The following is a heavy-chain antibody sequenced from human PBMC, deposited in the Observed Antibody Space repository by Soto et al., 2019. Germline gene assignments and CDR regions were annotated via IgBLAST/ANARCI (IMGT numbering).Heavy chain of an antibody. Sequence: EVQLLESGGGLVQPGGSLRLSCAASGFTFSSYAMSWVRQAPGKGLEWVSAISGSGGSTYYADSVKGRFTIPRANSKNPPYMQRNSRRAEDTALYYCAKNGGGGPFLEWLSYWGQGTLVTVSS. J-gene: IGHJ4*02. D-gene: IGHD3-3*02. CDR3: AKNGGGGPFLEWLSY. CDR2: ISGSGGST. V-gene: IGHV3-23*01. CDR1: GFTFSSYA.